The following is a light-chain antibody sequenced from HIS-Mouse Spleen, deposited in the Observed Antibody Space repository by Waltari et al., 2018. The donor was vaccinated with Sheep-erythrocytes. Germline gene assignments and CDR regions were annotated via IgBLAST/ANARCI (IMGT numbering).Light chain of an antibody. Sequence: QSALTQPRSVSGSPGQSVTISCTGTSRAVGGYNYVSWYQQHPGKAPKLMIYDVSKRPSGVPDRFSGSKSGNTASPTISGLQAEDEADYYCCSYAGSYTVVFGGGTKLTVL. CDR1: SRAVGGYNY. J-gene: IGLJ2*01. V-gene: IGLV2-11*01. CDR2: DVS. CDR3: CSYAGSYTVV.